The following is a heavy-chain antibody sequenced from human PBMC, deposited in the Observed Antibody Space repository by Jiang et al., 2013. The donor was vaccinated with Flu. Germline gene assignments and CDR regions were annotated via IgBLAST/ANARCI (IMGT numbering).Heavy chain of an antibody. CDR3: ARHPKVMAY. J-gene: IGHJ4*02. D-gene: IGHD3-16*01. Sequence: QLVESGAEVKKPGESLKISCETSGYSFTSYWISWVRQKPGKGLEWMGRIDPKDSYTNYSPSFQGHVTISVDKSNNTAYLHWSSLKASDTAMYYCARHPKVMAYWGQGTLVTVSS. V-gene: IGHV5-10-1*03. CDR1: GYSFTSYW. CDR2: IDPKDSYT.